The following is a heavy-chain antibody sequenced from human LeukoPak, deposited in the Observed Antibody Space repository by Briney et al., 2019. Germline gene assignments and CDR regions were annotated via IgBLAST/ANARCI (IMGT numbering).Heavy chain of an antibody. V-gene: IGHV1-2*02. CDR3: ARDGDYGAGSYYRGCIDS. Sequence: ASVKVSCKTSGYSFTAFYIHWVRQAPGQGLEWLGWIHPRRGDTNYAQKFQGRVTMTRDTSISTAYLDLSSLRSDDTAVYYCARDGDYGAGSYYRGCIDSWGQGTPVTVSP. D-gene: IGHD3-10*01. CDR1: GYSFTAFY. CDR2: IHPRRGDT. J-gene: IGHJ4*02.